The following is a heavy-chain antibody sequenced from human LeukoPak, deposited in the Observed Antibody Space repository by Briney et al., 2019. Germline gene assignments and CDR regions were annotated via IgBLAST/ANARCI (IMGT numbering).Heavy chain of an antibody. D-gene: IGHD1-26*01. V-gene: IGHV3-7*01. CDR3: ARDKSAYSGSYLHY. J-gene: IGHJ4*02. CDR2: IKQDGSEK. Sequence: GGSLRLSCAASGFTVSSNYMSWVRQAPGKGLEWVANIKQDGSEKYYVDSVKGRFTISRDNAKNSLYLQMNSLRAEDTAVYYCARDKSAYSGSYLHYWGQGTLVTVSS. CDR1: GFTVSSNY.